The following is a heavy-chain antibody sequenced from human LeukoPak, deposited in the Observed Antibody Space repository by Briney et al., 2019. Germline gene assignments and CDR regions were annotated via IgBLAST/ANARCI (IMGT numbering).Heavy chain of an antibody. D-gene: IGHD1-26*01. CDR1: GFTFSSYG. J-gene: IGHJ4*02. V-gene: IGHV3-30*02. CDR2: IRYDGSNK. Sequence: QSGGSLRLSCAASGFTFSSYGMHWVRQAPGKGLEWVAFIRYDGSNKYYADSVKGRFTISRDNSKNTLYLQMNSLRAEDTAVYYCAKDRKGGRKTGATADSSFDYWGQGTLVTVSS. CDR3: AKDRKGGRKTGATADSSFDY.